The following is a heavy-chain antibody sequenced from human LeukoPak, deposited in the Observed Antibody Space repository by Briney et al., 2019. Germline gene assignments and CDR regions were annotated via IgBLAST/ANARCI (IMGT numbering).Heavy chain of an antibody. CDR2: IIPIFGTA. D-gene: IGHD3-22*01. CDR3: ARSPIYDSRGYYSPFDY. J-gene: IGHJ4*02. V-gene: IGHV1-69*05. Sequence: SVKVSCKASGGTFSSYAISWVRQAPGQGLEWMGGIIPIFGTANYAQKFQGRVTITTDESTSTAYMELSSLRSEDTAVYYCARSPIYDSRGYYSPFDYWGQGTLVTVSS. CDR1: GGTFSSYA.